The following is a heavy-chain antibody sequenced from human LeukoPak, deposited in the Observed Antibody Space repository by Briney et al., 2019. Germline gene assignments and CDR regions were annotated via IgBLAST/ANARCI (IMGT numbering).Heavy chain of an antibody. CDR1: GFTFSSYS. CDR2: ISSSSSYI. Sequence: GSLRLSCSASGFTFSSYSMNWVRQAPGKGLEWVSSISSSSSYIYYADSVKGRFTISRDNAKNSLYLQMNSLRAEDTAVYYCARAEGAAAGFRGQGTLVTVSS. CDR3: ARAEGAAAGF. J-gene: IGHJ4*02. D-gene: IGHD6-13*01. V-gene: IGHV3-21*01.